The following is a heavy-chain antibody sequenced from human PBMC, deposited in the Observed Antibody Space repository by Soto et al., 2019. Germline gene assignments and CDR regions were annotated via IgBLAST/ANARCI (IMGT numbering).Heavy chain of an antibody. V-gene: IGHV3-30-3*01. D-gene: IGHD6-19*01. CDR1: GFTFSSYA. CDR2: ISYDGSNT. CDR3: ARDMLRYSSGSEDY. Sequence: QVQLVESGGGVVQPGRSLRLSCAASGFTFSSYAMHWVCQAPGKGLEWVAVISYDGSNTYYADSVKGRFTISRDKSKNTLYLQMNSLRAEDTAVYYCARDMLRYSSGSEDYWGQGTLVTVSS. J-gene: IGHJ4*02.